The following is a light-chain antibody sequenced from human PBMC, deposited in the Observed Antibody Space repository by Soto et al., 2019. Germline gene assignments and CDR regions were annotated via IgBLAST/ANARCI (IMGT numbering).Light chain of an antibody. CDR1: QSVSSN. CDR3: QQYNNWPRT. CDR2: GAS. J-gene: IGKJ1*01. Sequence: EIVMTQSPATLSVSPVERATLSCRASQSVSSNLAWYQQKPGQAPRLLIYGASTRATGIPARFGGSGSGTEFTLTISSLQSEDFAVYYCQQYNNWPRTFGQGTKVDI. V-gene: IGKV3-15*01.